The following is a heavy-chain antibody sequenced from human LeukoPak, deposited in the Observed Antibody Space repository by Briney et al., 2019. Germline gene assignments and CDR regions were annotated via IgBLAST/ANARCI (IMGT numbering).Heavy chain of an antibody. J-gene: IGHJ6*02. CDR2: INHSGST. CDR3: ARGYSSGWFGFRYYYGMDV. V-gene: IGHV4-34*01. D-gene: IGHD6-19*01. Sequence: SETLSLTGAVYGGSFSGYYWSRIRQPPGKGLEWIGEINHSGSTNYNPSLKSRVTISVDTSKNQFSLKLSSVTAADTAVYYCARGYSSGWFGFRYYYGMDVWGQGTTVTVSS. CDR1: GGSFSGYY.